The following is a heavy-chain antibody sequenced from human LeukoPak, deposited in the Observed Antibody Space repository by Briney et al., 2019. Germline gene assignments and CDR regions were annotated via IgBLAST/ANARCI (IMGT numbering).Heavy chain of an antibody. Sequence: PLGTLSLTCPVSGGSISNYYWSWIRQPAGKGPDWIGRIYTSGYTNYNPSLNSRVAMSVETYENQFSLKTTSVTAADTALYYCARGYSLGTNNASHMWGQGTMVSVSS. CDR2: IYTSGYT. J-gene: IGHJ3*02. V-gene: IGHV4-4*07. CDR1: GGSISNYY. D-gene: IGHD1-7*01. CDR3: ARGYSLGTNNASHM.